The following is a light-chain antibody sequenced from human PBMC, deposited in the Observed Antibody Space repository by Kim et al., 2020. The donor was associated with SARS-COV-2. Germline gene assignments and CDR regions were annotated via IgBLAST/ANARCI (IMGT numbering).Light chain of an antibody. V-gene: IGLV2-14*01. CDR2: YVI. CDR3: SSYTGSSTYV. J-gene: IGLJ1*01. Sequence: QSALTQPASVSGSPGQSITISCTGTSSDVGGYNHVSWYQQHPGKAPKLMIYYVIKRPSRVSNRFSGSKSGNTASLTISGLQAEDEADYYCSSYTGSSTYVFGTGTKVTVL. CDR1: SSDVGGYNH.